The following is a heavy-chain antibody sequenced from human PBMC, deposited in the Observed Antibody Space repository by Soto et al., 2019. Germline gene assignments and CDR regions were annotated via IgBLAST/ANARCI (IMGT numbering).Heavy chain of an antibody. CDR3: ARQSGVVVPAAKIDP. V-gene: IGHV5-51*01. Sequence: GESLKISCKGSGYSFTSYWIGWVRQMPGKGLEWMGIIYPGDSGTRYSPSFQGQVTISADKSISTAYLQWSSLKASDTAMYYCARQSGVVVPAAKIDPWGQGTLVTVSS. D-gene: IGHD2-2*01. CDR1: GYSFTSYW. CDR2: IYPGDSGT. J-gene: IGHJ5*02.